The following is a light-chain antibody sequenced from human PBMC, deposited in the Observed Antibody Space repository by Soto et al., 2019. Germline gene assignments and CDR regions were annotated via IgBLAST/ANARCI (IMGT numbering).Light chain of an antibody. J-gene: IGLJ2*01. Sequence: SYELTQPPSVSVAPEKTARIPGGETNIGRKRVHWNQQKPGKAPVLVIYYDSDRPSGIPERFSGSNSGNTATLTISRVEAGDEADYYCQVWDSSSDHVVFGGGTQLTVL. V-gene: IGLV3-21*04. CDR2: YDS. CDR3: QVWDSSSDHVV. CDR1: NIGRKR.